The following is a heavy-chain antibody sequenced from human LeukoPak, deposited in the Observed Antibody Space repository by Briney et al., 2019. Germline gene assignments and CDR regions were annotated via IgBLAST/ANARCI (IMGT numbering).Heavy chain of an antibody. CDR3: ARHSKRELQWFDP. V-gene: IGHV4-59*08. CDR2: IYYSGST. CDR1: GASISSYY. D-gene: IGHD1-26*01. J-gene: IGHJ5*02. Sequence: SETLSLTCTASGASISSYYWSWIRQPPGKGLEWIGYIYYSGSTNYNPSLKSRVTISVDTSKNQFSLKLSSVTAADTAVYYCARHSKRELQWFDPWGQGTLVTVSS.